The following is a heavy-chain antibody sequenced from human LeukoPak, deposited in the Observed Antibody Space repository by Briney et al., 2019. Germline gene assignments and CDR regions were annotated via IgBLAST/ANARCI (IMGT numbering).Heavy chain of an antibody. CDR2: ISFDGSNT. V-gene: IGHV3-30*18. J-gene: IGHJ4*02. CDR3: AKQLGYCSDGSCYFPY. Sequence: SLRLSCATSGITSSTYAMHWVRQAPGKGLEWVAAISFDGSNTYYADSVQGRFTISRDNSKSTLCLQMNSLRAEDTAVYYCAKQLGYCSDGSCYFPYWGQGTLVTVSS. D-gene: IGHD2-15*01. CDR1: GITSSTYA.